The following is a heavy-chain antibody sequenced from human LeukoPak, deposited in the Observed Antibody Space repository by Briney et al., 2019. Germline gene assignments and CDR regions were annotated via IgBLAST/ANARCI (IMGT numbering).Heavy chain of an antibody. V-gene: IGHV3-23*01. J-gene: IGHJ4*02. D-gene: IGHD3-22*01. CDR1: GFTFSSYA. CDR3: AKDPYYDSSGYFDY. CDR2: ISGSGGST. Sequence: GGSLRLSCAASGFTFSSYAMSWVRQAPGEGLEWVSAISGSGGSTYYADSVKGRFTISRDNSKNTLYLQMNSLRAEDTAVYYCAKDPYYDSSGYFDYWGLGTLVTVSS.